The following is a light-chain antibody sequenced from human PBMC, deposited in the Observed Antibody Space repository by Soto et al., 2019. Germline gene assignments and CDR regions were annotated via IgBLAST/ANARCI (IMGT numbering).Light chain of an antibody. J-gene: IGKJ4*01. Sequence: DIQMTQSPSSLSASVGDRVTITCQASQDIGNYLNWYQQKPGKAPKLLIHDASNLEPGVPSRFSGSGSATYFSLTISSPQPEDIATYYCQQYDKLPLTLGGGTKVDIK. CDR2: DAS. CDR1: QDIGNY. V-gene: IGKV1-33*01. CDR3: QQYDKLPLT.